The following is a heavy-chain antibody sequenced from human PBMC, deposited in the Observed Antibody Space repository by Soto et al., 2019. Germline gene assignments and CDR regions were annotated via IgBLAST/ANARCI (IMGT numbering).Heavy chain of an antibody. D-gene: IGHD3-3*01. CDR1: GYTFTSCA. Sequence: GASVKVSCKASGYTFTSCAMHWVRQAPGQRLEWMGWINAGNGNTKYSQKFQGRVTITRDTSASTAYMGLSSLRSEDTAVYYCARPGGGRITIFGVAYAPRPYYYYGMDVWGQGTTVTVSS. J-gene: IGHJ6*02. V-gene: IGHV1-3*01. CDR2: INAGNGNT. CDR3: ARPGGGRITIFGVAYAPRPYYYYGMDV.